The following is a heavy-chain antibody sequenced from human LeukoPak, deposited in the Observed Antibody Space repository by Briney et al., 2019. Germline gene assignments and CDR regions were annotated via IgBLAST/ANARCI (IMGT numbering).Heavy chain of an antibody. D-gene: IGHD3-22*01. J-gene: IGHJ1*01. Sequence: EASVKVSCKASGYTFTSYYMHWVRQAPGQGLEWMGIINPSDGSTSYAQKFQGRVTMTTDMSTSTVYMELSSPRAEDTAGYYCARVGWYSYDSSGYYRTTESFQHWGQGNLVTVSS. V-gene: IGHV1-46*01. CDR2: INPSDGST. CDR3: ARVGWYSYDSSGYYRTTESFQH. CDR1: GYTFTSYY.